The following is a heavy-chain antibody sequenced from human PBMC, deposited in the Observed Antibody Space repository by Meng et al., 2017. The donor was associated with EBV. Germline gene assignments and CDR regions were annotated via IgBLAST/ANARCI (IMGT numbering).Heavy chain of an antibody. CDR1: GCTPRRFA. V-gene: IGHV1-69*01. CDR2: IIPLFHTT. J-gene: IGHJ4*02. D-gene: IGHD4-17*01. CDR3: ASAEHYGDYVFEY. Sequence: SGAEVHQPWSSVKAPCNTSGCTPRRFAISWVRQAPGKGLEWMGGIIPLFHTTNYAQKFQGRLHIIADESSATTSMELSSLRSEDTAIYYCASAEHYGDYVFEYWGQGTLVTVSS.